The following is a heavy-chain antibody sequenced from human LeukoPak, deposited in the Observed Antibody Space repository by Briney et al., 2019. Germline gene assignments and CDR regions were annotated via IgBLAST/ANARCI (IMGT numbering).Heavy chain of an antibody. CDR3: AKGDRYSSNWYYFDY. CDR1: GFSFSTYG. V-gene: IGHV3-23*01. Sequence: GGSLRLSCAASGFSFSTYGMTWVRQAPGKGLEWVSGISASGGSTFYADSVKGRFTISRDNSKNLLFLQMNSLRAEDTAVYYCAKGDRYSSNWYYFDYWGQGALVTVSS. CDR2: ISASGGST. D-gene: IGHD6-13*01. J-gene: IGHJ4*02.